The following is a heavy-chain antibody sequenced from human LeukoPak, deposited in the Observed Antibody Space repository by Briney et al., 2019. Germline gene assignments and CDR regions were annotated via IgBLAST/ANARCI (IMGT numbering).Heavy chain of an antibody. J-gene: IGHJ5*02. D-gene: IGHD5-24*01. CDR1: GFTFSGSA. CDR2: ISSKANSYAT. V-gene: IGHV3-73*01. CDR3: TPYRDRNWFDP. Sequence: GGSLRLSCAASGFTFSGSALHWVRQASGKGLEWVGRISSKANSYATTYAASVNGRFTISRDDSKNTAYLQMNSLKTEDTAVYYCTPYRDRNWFDPWGQGTQVTVSS.